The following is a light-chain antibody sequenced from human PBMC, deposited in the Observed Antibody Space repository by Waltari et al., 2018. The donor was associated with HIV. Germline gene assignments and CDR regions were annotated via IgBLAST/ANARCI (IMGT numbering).Light chain of an antibody. Sequence: SYELTQPPSVSVSPGHTASLTCSGAKLGDKYAHWYQQKPGQSPVLVIYQNTKRPSGIPERFSCSNSGNTATLTISGTQAMDEADYYCQAWDSNTAGAVFGGGTKLTVL. CDR1: KLGDKY. CDR2: QNT. V-gene: IGLV3-1*01. CDR3: QAWDSNTAGAV. J-gene: IGLJ2*01.